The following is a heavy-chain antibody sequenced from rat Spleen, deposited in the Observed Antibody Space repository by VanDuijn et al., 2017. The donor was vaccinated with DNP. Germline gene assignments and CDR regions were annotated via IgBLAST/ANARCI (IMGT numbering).Heavy chain of an antibody. CDR2: ISYAGSST. CDR1: GFTFSDYN. D-gene: IGHD3-8*01. J-gene: IGHJ2*01. CDR3: TSNPHVRTAAPFDY. V-gene: IGHV5-7*01. Sequence: EVKLVESGGGLVQPGRSLKLSCAASGFTFSDYNMAWVRQAPTKGLEWVASISYAGSSTYYRDSVKGRFTISRDNAKSTLYLQVNSLRSEDTATYFCTSNPHVRTAAPFDYWGQGVMVTVSS.